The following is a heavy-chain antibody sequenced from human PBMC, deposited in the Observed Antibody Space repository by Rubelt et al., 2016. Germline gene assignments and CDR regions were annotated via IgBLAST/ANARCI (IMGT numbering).Heavy chain of an antibody. CDR2: INPNSGGT. D-gene: IGHD1-1*01. J-gene: IGHJ5*02. CDR1: GYTFTGYY. Sequence: QVQLVQSGAEVKKPGASVKVSCKASGYTFTGYYMHWVRQAPGQGLEWMGRINPNSGGTNYARKFKGRVTMTRETAISTAYMGLSRLGADDTAVYYCARGVGTAFDPGGQGTLVTVSS. CDR3: ARGVGTAFDP. V-gene: IGHV1-2*06.